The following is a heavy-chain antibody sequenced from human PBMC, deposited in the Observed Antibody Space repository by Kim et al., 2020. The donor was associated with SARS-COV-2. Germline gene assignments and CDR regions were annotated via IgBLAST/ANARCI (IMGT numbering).Heavy chain of an antibody. D-gene: IGHD3-22*01. J-gene: IGHJ3*02. Sequence: GGSLRLSCAASGFTFDDYGMSWVRQAPGKGLEWVSGINWNGGSTGYADSVKGRFTISRDNAKNSLYLQMNSLRAEDTALYYCARTYYDSSGYEDAFDIWGQGTMVTVSS. CDR1: GFTFDDYG. CDR2: INWNGGST. CDR3: ARTYYDSSGYEDAFDI. V-gene: IGHV3-20*04.